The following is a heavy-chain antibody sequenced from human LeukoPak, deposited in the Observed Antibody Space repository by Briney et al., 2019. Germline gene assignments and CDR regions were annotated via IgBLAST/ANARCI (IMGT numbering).Heavy chain of an antibody. Sequence: QPGGSLRLSCEASGFPVSSTHMVWVRQAPGKGLEWVSVTYTGGNSYYAGSVQGRFIISRDISKNTLYLQMNNLRAEDSALYYCARGGRGSAAVVAPRSFDIWGQGTMVTVSS. J-gene: IGHJ3*02. CDR2: TYTGGNS. CDR3: ARGGRGSAAVVAPRSFDI. D-gene: IGHD3-22*01. CDR1: GFPVSSTH. V-gene: IGHV3-53*01.